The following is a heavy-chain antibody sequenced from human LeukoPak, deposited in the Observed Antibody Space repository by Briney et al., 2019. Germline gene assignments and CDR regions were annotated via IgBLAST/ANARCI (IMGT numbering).Heavy chain of an antibody. D-gene: IGHD5-18*01. CDR2: ISAYNGNT. V-gene: IGHV1-18*01. CDR1: GYTFTSYG. J-gene: IGHJ4*02. Sequence: ASVKVSCKAPGYTFTSYGISWVRRAPGQGLEWMGWISAYNGNTNYAQKLQGRVTMTTDPSTSTAYMELRSLRSDDTAVYYCARDRYTAMNRGPYYFASWGQGTLVTVSS. CDR3: ARDRYTAMNRGPYYFAS.